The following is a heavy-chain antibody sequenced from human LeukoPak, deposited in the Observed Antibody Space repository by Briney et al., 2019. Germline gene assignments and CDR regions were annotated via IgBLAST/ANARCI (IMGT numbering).Heavy chain of an antibody. Sequence: GGSLRLSCAASALTFSDYYMSWIRQAPGKGLEWVSYISSSGSTIDYADSVKGRFTISRDNAKNSLYLQMNSLRAEDTAVYYCARDRARLVTYDAFDIWGQGTMVTVSS. J-gene: IGHJ3*02. D-gene: IGHD2/OR15-2a*01. CDR3: ARDRARLVTYDAFDI. CDR1: ALTFSDYY. V-gene: IGHV3-11*01. CDR2: ISSSGSTI.